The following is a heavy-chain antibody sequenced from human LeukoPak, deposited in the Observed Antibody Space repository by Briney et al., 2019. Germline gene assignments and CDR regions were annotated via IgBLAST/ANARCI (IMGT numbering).Heavy chain of an antibody. V-gene: IGHV1-8*01. J-gene: IGHJ6*02. CDR3: ARVRELCYYYGMDV. Sequence: GASVKVSGKASGYTFTSYDINWVRQATGQGLEWMGWMNPNSGNTGYAQKFQGRVTMTRNTSISTAYMELSSLRSEDTAVYYCARVRELCYYYGMDVWGQGTTVTVSS. CDR1: GYTFTSYD. D-gene: IGHD1-26*01. CDR2: MNPNSGNT.